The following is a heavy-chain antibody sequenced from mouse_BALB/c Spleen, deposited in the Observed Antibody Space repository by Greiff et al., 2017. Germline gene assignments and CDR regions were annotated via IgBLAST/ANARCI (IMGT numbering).Heavy chain of an antibody. V-gene: IGHV3-2*02. CDR2: ISYSGST. CDR1: GYSITSDYA. D-gene: IGHD2-1*01. Sequence: EVQLQESGPGLVKPSQSLSLTCTVTGYSITSDYAWNWIRQFPGNKLEWMGYISYSGSTSYNPSLKSRISITRDTSKNQFFLQLNSVTTEDTATYYCASYGNWIAYWGQGTLVTVSA. CDR3: ASYGNWIAY. J-gene: IGHJ3*01.